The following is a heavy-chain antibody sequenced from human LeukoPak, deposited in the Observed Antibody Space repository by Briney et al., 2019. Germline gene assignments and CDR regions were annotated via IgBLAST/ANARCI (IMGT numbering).Heavy chain of an antibody. Sequence: ASVKVSCKASGGTFSSYAISWVRQAPGKGLEWMGGFDPEDAERIYAQRLQGRVTMTEDPSTDTAYMELSSLRSEDTAVYYCATDKRQYNILTAYFKAEYFQYWGQGTLVTVSA. D-gene: IGHD3-9*01. CDR1: GGTFSSYA. CDR3: ATDKRQYNILTAYFKAEYFQY. V-gene: IGHV1-24*01. CDR2: FDPEDAER. J-gene: IGHJ1*01.